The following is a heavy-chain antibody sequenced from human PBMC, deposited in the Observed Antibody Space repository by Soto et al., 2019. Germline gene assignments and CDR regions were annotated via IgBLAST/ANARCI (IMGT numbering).Heavy chain of an antibody. D-gene: IGHD5-18*01. J-gene: IGHJ5*02. Sequence: SVKVSCKASGGTFSSYAISWVRQAPGQGLEWMGGIIPIFGTANYAQKFQGRVTITAGKSTSTAYMELSSLRSEDTAVYYCASGDTAMVPQTWGQGTLVTVSS. CDR1: GGTFSSYA. CDR2: IIPIFGTA. CDR3: ASGDTAMVPQT. V-gene: IGHV1-69*06.